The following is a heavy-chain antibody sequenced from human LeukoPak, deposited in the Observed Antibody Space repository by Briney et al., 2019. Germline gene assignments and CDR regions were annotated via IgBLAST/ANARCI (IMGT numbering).Heavy chain of an antibody. V-gene: IGHV4-34*01. CDR3: ARGLNDYVWGRYRFRINDAFDI. CDR1: GGSFSGYY. D-gene: IGHD3-16*02. J-gene: IGHJ3*02. Sequence: TETLSLTCAVYGGSFSGYYWSWIRQPPGKGLEWIGEINHSGSTNYNPSLKSRVTISVDTSKNQFSLKLSSVTAADTAVYYCARGLNDYVWGRYRFRINDAFDIWGQGTLVAVSS. CDR2: INHSGST.